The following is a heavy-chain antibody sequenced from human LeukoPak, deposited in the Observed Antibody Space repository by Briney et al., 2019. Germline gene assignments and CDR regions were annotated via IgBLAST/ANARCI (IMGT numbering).Heavy chain of an antibody. CDR2: MNPNSGNT. Sequence: ASVKVSCKASGYTFTSYDINWVRQATGQGLEWMGWMNPNSGNTGYAQKFQGRVTMTTDTSTSTAYMELRSLRSDDTAVYYCAREPSSGWYIYYYYGMDVWGQGTTVTVSS. D-gene: IGHD6-19*01. CDR3: AREPSSGWYIYYYYGMDV. CDR1: GYTFTSYD. V-gene: IGHV1-8*01. J-gene: IGHJ6*02.